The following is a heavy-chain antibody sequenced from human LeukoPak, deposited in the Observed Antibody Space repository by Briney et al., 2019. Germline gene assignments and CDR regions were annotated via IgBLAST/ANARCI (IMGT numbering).Heavy chain of an antibody. CDR2: VSYDGSNQ. V-gene: IGHV3-33*01. CDR3: ARDLSSSGYFDY. CDR1: GFIFSNYG. J-gene: IGHJ4*02. Sequence: GGSLRLSCAASGFIFSNYGMHWVRQAPGKGPEWLAVVSYDGSNQFYADSVKGRFTISRDNSKNTLYLQMNSLRAEDTAVYYCARDLSSSGYFDYWGQGTLVTVSS. D-gene: IGHD6-13*01.